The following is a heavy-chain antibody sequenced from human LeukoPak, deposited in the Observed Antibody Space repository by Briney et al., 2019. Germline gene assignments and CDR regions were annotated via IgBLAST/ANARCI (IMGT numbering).Heavy chain of an antibody. CDR2: IYYSGST. Sequence: SETLSLTCTVSSDSISSSYWSWIRQPPGKGLEWIGYIYYSGSTYYNPSLKSRVTISVDTSKNQFSLKLSSVTAADTAVYYCARDSSGYYDSSGYAQGAFDIWGQGTMVTVSS. J-gene: IGHJ3*02. V-gene: IGHV4-59*12. D-gene: IGHD3-22*01. CDR3: ARDSSGYYDSSGYAQGAFDI. CDR1: SDSISSSY.